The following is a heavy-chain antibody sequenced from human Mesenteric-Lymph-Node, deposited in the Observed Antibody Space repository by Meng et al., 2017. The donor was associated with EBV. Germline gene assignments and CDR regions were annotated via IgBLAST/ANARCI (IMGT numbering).Heavy chain of an antibody. Sequence: QLQLQEPGQGLVKPSQTPALTCAVSGGSISNDGYSWSWIRQPPGKGLEWIGYIYHSGSTYSNPSLKSRVTISVDRSKNQFSLKLNSVTAADTAVYYCARASVYGDYDNWFDPWGQGTLVTVSS. CDR1: GGSISNDGYS. J-gene: IGHJ5*02. CDR2: IYHSGST. V-gene: IGHV4-30-2*01. D-gene: IGHD4-17*01. CDR3: ARASVYGDYDNWFDP.